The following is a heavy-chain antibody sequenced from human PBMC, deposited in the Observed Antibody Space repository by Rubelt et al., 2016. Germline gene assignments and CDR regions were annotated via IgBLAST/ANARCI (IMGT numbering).Heavy chain of an antibody. V-gene: IGHV1-46*01. CDR3: AGGSTGDAFDS. Sequence: GLEWIGIINPSGAPPPYAQKFQGRVSMTRDPSTTTVYMALSSRRSDDTAVYYCAGGSTGDAFDSWGQGTMVTVCS. D-gene: IGHD4-17*01. CDR2: INPSGAPP. J-gene: IGHJ3*02.